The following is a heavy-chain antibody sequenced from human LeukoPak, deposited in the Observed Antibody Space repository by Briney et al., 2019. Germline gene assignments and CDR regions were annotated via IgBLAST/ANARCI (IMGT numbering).Heavy chain of an antibody. CDR1: GFIFSDYN. Sequence: GGSLRLSCAASGFIFSDYNMHWIRQAPGKGLEWVTFIENGGSTYADSVKGRFTISRDKSKNTVFLQMNSLKIEDTAVYYCAKDRGSGSYSIDFWGRGTLVTVSS. J-gene: IGHJ4*02. CDR3: AKDRGSGSYSIDF. D-gene: IGHD1-26*01. V-gene: IGHV3-30*02. CDR2: IENGGST.